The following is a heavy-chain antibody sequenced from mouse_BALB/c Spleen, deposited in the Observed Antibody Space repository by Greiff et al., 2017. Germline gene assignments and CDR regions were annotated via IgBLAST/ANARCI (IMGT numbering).Heavy chain of an antibody. CDR3: ARGNWDDFDY. V-gene: IGHV3-2*02. Sequence: DVQLQESGPGLVKPSQSLSLTCTVTGYSITSDYAWNWIRQFPGNKLEWMGYISYSGSTSYNPSLKSRISITRDTSKNQFFLQLNSVTTEDTATYYCARGNWDDFDYWGQGTTLTVSS. CDR2: ISYSGST. CDR1: GYSITSDYA. D-gene: IGHD4-1*01. J-gene: IGHJ2*01.